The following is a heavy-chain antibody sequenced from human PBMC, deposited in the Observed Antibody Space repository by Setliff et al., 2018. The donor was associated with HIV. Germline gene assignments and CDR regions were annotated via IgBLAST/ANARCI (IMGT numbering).Heavy chain of an antibody. CDR1: GGTFSDYA. Sequence: GASVKVSCKVSGGTFSDYAVTWVRQAPGQGLEWMGGVIPVFGTGNYAQKFQGRVTITTDESTRTAYMELRSLRSEDTAVYYCAREVDVVTTSDAFDIWGQGTMVTVS. V-gene: IGHV1-69*05. J-gene: IGHJ3*02. CDR2: VIPVFGTG. CDR3: AREVDVVTTSDAFDI. D-gene: IGHD2-21*02.